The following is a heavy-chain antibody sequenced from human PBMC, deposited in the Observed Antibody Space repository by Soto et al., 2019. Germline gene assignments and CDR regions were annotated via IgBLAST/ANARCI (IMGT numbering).Heavy chain of an antibody. Sequence: EVQLLESGGGLVQPGGSLRLSCAASGFTFSSYAMKWVRQAPGKGLEWLSGIGESGGRTFYADSVKGRFTISRDNSKNTLYLQMDSLRAEDTAVYYCEKRITNTRSADYWGKGTLVTVSS. CDR2: IGESGGRT. CDR3: EKRITNTRSADY. V-gene: IGHV3-23*01. D-gene: IGHD1-20*01. J-gene: IGHJ4*01. CDR1: GFTFSSYA.